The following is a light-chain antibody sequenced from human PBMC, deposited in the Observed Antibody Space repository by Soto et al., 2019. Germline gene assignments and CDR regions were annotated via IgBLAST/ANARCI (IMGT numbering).Light chain of an antibody. J-gene: IGKJ5*01. CDR1: QSVSIY. V-gene: IGKV3-11*01. Sequence: ENVLTQSPAPLSFFPGERATLSCRASQSVSIYLAWYQQKPGQAPRLLIYDASNRATGIPARFSGSGSGTDFTLTISSLEPEDFAVYYCQQRSNWPPEITFGQGTRLEIK. CDR3: QQRSNWPPEIT. CDR2: DAS.